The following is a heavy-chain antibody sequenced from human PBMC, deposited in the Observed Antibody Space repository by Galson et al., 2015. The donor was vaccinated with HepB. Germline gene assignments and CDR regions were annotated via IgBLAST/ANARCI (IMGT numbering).Heavy chain of an antibody. J-gene: IGHJ3*02. CDR1: GFTFSSYS. V-gene: IGHV3-21*01. CDR3: ARDRGPGGSRDAFDI. Sequence: SLRLSCAASGFTFSSYSMNWVRQAPGKGLEWVSSISSSSSYIYYADSVKGRFTISRDNAKNSLYLQMNSLRAEDTAVYYCARDRGPGGSRDAFDIWGQGTMVTVSS. D-gene: IGHD4-23*01. CDR2: ISSSSSYI.